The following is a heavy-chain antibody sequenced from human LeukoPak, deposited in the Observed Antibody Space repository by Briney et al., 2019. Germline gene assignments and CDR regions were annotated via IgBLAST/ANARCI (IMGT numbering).Heavy chain of an antibody. D-gene: IGHD3-10*01. V-gene: IGHV3-23*01. Sequence: GGSLRLSCAASGLTFSSYAMSWVRQAPGKGLEWVSAISGSGGSTYYADSVKGRFTISRDNSKNTLYLQMNSLRAEDTAVYYCAKESSSPTVSGSAPREIYYYYGMDVWGQGITVTVS. J-gene: IGHJ6*02. CDR1: GLTFSSYA. CDR2: ISGSGGST. CDR3: AKESSSPTVSGSAPREIYYYYGMDV.